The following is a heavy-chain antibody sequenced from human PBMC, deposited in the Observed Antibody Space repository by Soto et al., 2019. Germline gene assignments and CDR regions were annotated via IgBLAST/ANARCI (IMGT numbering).Heavy chain of an antibody. CDR2: INHSGST. V-gene: IGHV4-34*01. CDR3: ARGTPRIVVVTAKPTYYFDY. J-gene: IGHJ4*02. CDR1: GGSFSGYY. D-gene: IGHD2-21*02. Sequence: SETLSLTCAVYGGSFSGYYWSWIRQPPGKGLEWIGEINHSGSTNYNPSLKSRVTISVDTSKNQFSLKLSSVTAADTAVYYCARGTPRIVVVTAKPTYYFDYWGQGTMVTVYS.